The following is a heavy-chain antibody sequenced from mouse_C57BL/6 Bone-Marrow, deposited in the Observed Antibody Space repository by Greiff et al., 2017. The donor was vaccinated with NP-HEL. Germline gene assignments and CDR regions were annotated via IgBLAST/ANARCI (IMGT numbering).Heavy chain of an antibody. CDR3: AKKGDSSNSYAMDY. D-gene: IGHD2-5*01. Sequence: QVQLKESGPGLVQPSQSLSITCTVSGFSLTSYGVHWVRQSPGKGLEWLGVIWRGGSTDYNAAFMSRLSITKDNSKSQVFFKMNSLQADDTAIYYCAKKGDSSNSYAMDYWGQGTSVTVSS. CDR1: GFSLTSYG. CDR2: IWRGGST. J-gene: IGHJ4*01. V-gene: IGHV2-5*01.